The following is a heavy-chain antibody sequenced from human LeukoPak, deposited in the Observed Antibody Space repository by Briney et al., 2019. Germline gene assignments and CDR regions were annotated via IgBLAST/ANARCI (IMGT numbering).Heavy chain of an antibody. V-gene: IGHV1-69*05. CDR1: GGTFSSYA. CDR2: IIPIFGTA. Sequence: VASVTVSCKASGGTFSSYAISWVRQAPGQGLEWMGGIIPIFGTANYAPNFQGRVTITTDESSTTAYMELSSLKWEDTALYYCARSNDYDYHFNYWGQGTLVTVSS. D-gene: IGHD5-12*01. CDR3: ARSNDYDYHFNY. J-gene: IGHJ4*02.